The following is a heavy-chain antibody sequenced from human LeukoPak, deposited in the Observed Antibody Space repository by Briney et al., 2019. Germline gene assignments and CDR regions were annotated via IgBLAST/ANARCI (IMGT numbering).Heavy chain of an antibody. J-gene: IGHJ3*02. Sequence: SETLSLTCAVSGGSISSSNWWSWLRQPPGKGLEWIGEIHHSGSTNYNPSLKSQVTISVDKSKNQFSLKLSSVTAADTAVYYCARAAGKFHGAFDIWGQGTMVTVSS. CDR2: IHHSGST. D-gene: IGHD6-13*01. CDR3: ARAAGKFHGAFDI. CDR1: GGSISSSNW. V-gene: IGHV4-4*02.